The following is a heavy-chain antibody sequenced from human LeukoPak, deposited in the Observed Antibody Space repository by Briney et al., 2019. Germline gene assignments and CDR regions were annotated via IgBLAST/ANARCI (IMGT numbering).Heavy chain of an antibody. D-gene: IGHD3-3*01. CDR1: GGSFSGYY. CDR3: ARGRWSGYYFSYYYGMDV. J-gene: IGHJ6*02. V-gene: IGHV4-34*01. CDR2: INHSGST. Sequence: SETLSLTCAVYGGSFSGYYWSWIRQPPGKGLEWIGEINHSGSTNYDPSLKSRVTISVDTSKNQFSLKLSSVTAADTAVYYCARGRWSGYYFSYYYGMDVWGQGTTVTVSS.